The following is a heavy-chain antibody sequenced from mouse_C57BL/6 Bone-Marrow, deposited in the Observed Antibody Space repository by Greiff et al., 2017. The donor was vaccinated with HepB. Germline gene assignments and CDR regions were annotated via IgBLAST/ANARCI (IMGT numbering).Heavy chain of an antibody. Sequence: DVMLVESGGGLVKPGGSLKLSCAASGFTFSSYTMSWVRQTPEKRLEWVATISGGGGNTYYPDSVKGRFTISRDNAKNTLYLQMSSLRSEDTALYYCASIYYDYDRFAYWGQGTLVTVSA. CDR1: GFTFSSYT. CDR2: ISGGGGNT. CDR3: ASIYYDYDRFAY. V-gene: IGHV5-9*01. J-gene: IGHJ3*01. D-gene: IGHD2-4*01.